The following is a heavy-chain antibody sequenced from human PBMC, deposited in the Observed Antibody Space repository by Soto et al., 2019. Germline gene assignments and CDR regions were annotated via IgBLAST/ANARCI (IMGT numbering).Heavy chain of an antibody. CDR1: DGSFSDYY. D-gene: IGHD3-10*01. Sequence: KTSETLSLTCTIYDGSFSDYYWGWIRQPPGKGLEWIAEISNSGNTNYNPSLKSRVTISVDTSKNQFSLKLSSVTAADTAVYYCARGLRASYGVRLSYSYYGMDVWGQGTTVTVSS. J-gene: IGHJ6*02. CDR2: ISNSGNT. V-gene: IGHV4-34*01. CDR3: ARGLRASYGVRLSYSYYGMDV.